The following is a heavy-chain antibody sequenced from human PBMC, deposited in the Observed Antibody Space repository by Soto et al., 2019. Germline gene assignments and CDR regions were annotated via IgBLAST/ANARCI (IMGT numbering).Heavy chain of an antibody. Sequence: SETLSLTCAVYGGSFSGYYWSWIRQPPGKGLEWIGEINHSGSTNYNPSLKGRVTISVDTSKNQFSLKLSSVTAADTAVYYCARGIRGRFLARFDPWGQGTLVTVSS. CDR2: INHSGST. V-gene: IGHV4-34*01. CDR3: ARGIRGRFLARFDP. J-gene: IGHJ5*02. D-gene: IGHD3-3*01. CDR1: GGSFSGYY.